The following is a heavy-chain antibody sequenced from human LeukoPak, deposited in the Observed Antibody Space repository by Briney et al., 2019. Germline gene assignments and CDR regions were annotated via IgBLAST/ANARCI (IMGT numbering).Heavy chain of an antibody. D-gene: IGHD6-19*01. CDR1: GGSVSSGSYY. J-gene: IGHJ3*02. V-gene: IGHV4-61*01. Sequence: TPSETLSLTCTVSGGSVSSGSYYWSWIRQPPGKGLEWIGYIYYSGSTNYNPSLKSRVTISVDTSKNQFSLKLSSVTAADTAVYYCASLPIAVAGVDAFDTWGQGTMVTVSS. CDR3: ASLPIAVAGVDAFDT. CDR2: IYYSGST.